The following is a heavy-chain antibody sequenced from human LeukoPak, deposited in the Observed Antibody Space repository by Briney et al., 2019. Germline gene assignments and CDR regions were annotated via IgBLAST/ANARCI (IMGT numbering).Heavy chain of an antibody. CDR2: ISSSSSYI. V-gene: IGHV3-21*01. CDR1: GFTFSSYS. D-gene: IGHD1-26*01. Sequence: GGSLRLSCAASGFTFSSYSMNWVRQAPGKGLEWVSSISSSSSYIYYADSVKGRFTISRDNAKNSLYLQMNSLRAGDTAVYYCARDEVGAVDYWGQGTLVTVSS. J-gene: IGHJ4*02. CDR3: ARDEVGAVDY.